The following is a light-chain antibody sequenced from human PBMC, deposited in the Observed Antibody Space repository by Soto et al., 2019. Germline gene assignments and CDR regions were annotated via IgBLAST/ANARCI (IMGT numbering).Light chain of an antibody. J-gene: IGLJ2*01. CDR3: GAWDNSLTGGV. V-gene: IGLV1-51*02. CDR1: SSNIGNNY. Sequence: QSVLTQPPSVSAAPGQKVTISCSGSSSNIGNNYVSWYQQLPGAAPKLLIYENYERPSGIPDRFSGSKSGTSATLDITGLQTGDEADYYCGAWDNSLTGGVFGGGTTLTVL. CDR2: ENY.